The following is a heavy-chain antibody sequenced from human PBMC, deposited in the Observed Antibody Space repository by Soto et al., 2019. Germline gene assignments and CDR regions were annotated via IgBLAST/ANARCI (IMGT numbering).Heavy chain of an antibody. D-gene: IGHD6-6*01. CDR1: GLTFSSYA. CDR2: ISSNGGST. J-gene: IGHJ6*02. V-gene: IGHV3-64D*06. CDR3: VKQHSSSYRIYYYYYYGMDV. Sequence: PXGSLRLSGSACGLTFSSYAMHWVRQAPGKGLEYVSAISSNGGSTYYADSVKGRFTISRDNSKNTLYLQMSSLRAEDTAVYYCVKQHSSSYRIYYYYYYGMDVCAQGTTVTVSS.